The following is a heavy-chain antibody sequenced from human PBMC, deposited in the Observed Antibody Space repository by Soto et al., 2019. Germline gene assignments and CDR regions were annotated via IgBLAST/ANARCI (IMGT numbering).Heavy chain of an antibody. CDR1: GFTFGDYA. CDR3: ARYTYTSRYSYYGMDV. CDR2: VRSKAYGGTT. V-gene: IGHV3-49*03. D-gene: IGHD6-13*01. J-gene: IGHJ6*02. Sequence: HPGGSLGLSCTTSGFTFGDYAMCWFRQAPGKGLEWVGVVRSKAYGGTTDYAASVKGRFDISRDDSKSVAYLQMNSVTTEDTAVYFCARYTYTSRYSYYGMDVWGQGTTVTVSS.